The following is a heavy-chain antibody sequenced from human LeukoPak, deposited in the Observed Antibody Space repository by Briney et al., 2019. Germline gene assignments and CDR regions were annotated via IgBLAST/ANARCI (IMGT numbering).Heavy chain of an antibody. Sequence: GASVKVSFKGSGGSFTFTSHASSWVRQAPGQGLEWMGGLIPIYGSANYAQRFEGRVTITSDESTRTVFMELSSLGPEDSAVYYCAGFFYDNSGDAFDIWGQGTMVTVSS. CDR3: AGFFYDNSGDAFDI. V-gene: IGHV1-69*13. D-gene: IGHD3-22*01. CDR2: LIPIYGSA. J-gene: IGHJ3*02. CDR1: GGSFTFTSHA.